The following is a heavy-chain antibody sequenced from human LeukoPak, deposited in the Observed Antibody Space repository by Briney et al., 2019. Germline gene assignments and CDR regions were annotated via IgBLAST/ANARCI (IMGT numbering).Heavy chain of an antibody. V-gene: IGHV1-69*01. CDR3: ARRLIAAAGTGPPGYYYGMDV. D-gene: IGHD6-13*01. CDR2: IIPIFGTA. J-gene: IGHJ6*02. Sequence: GASVNVSCKASGGTFSSYAISWVRQAPGQGLEWMGGIIPIFGTANYAQKFQGRVTITADESTSTAYMELSSLRSEDTAVYYCARRLIAAAGTGPPGYYYGMDVWGQGTTVTVSS. CDR1: GGTFSSYA.